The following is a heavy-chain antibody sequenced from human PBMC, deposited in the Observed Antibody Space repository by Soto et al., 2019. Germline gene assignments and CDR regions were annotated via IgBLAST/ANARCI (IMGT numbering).Heavy chain of an antibody. D-gene: IGHD4-17*01. Sequence: ASVKVSCKASGYTFTGYYMHWVRQAPGQGLEWMGWINPNSGGTNYAQKFQGWVTMTSDTSISTAYMELSRLRSDDTAVYYCARAETTVTTTWFDPWGQGTLVTVSS. CDR1: GYTFTGYY. J-gene: IGHJ5*02. CDR2: INPNSGGT. CDR3: ARAETTVTTTWFDP. V-gene: IGHV1-2*04.